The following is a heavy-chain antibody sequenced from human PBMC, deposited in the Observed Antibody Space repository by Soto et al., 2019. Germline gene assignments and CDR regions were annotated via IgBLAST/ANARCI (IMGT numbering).Heavy chain of an antibody. Sequence: SETLSLTCAVYGGSFSGYYWSWIRQPPGKGLEWIGEINHSGSTNYNPSLKSRVTISVDTSKNQFSLKLSSVTAADTAVYYCARGRTYYDILPAALWGQGTLVTVSS. CDR1: GGSFSGYY. V-gene: IGHV4-34*01. J-gene: IGHJ4*02. D-gene: IGHD3-9*01. CDR3: ARGRTYYDILPAAL. CDR2: INHSGST.